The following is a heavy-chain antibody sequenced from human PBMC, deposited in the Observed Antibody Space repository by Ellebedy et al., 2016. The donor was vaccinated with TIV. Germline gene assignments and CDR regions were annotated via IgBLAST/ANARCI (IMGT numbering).Heavy chain of an antibody. V-gene: IGHV1-3*01. CDR3: AGGVLGYGFDY. CDR1: GYTFTNYA. Sequence: ASVKVSXKASGYTFTNYAMHWVRQAPGQRLEWMGWINAGNGNTKYSQKFQGRVTIARDTSASTAYMELSRLRSDDTAVYYCAGGVLGYGFDYWGQGTLVTVSS. D-gene: IGHD4-17*01. J-gene: IGHJ4*02. CDR2: INAGNGNT.